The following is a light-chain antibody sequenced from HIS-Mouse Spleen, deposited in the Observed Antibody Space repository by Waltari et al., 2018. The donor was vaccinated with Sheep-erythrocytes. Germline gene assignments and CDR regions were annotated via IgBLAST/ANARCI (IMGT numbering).Light chain of an antibody. V-gene: IGKV1-13*02. Sequence: AIQLTQSPSSLSASVGDRVTITCRASQGISSALAWYQQKPGKAPKLLIYDASPLESGVPSRFSGSGSGTDFTLTIISLQPDDFATYYCQQYNSYSTFGQGTKVEIK. J-gene: IGKJ1*01. CDR2: DAS. CDR3: QQYNSYST. CDR1: QGISSA.